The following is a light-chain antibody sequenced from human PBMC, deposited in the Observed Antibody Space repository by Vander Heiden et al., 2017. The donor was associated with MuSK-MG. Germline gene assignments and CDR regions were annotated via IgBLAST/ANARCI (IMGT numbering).Light chain of an antibody. CDR2: DAS. CDR1: QDISNY. J-gene: IGKJ5*01. CDR3: QQDDNLPIT. V-gene: IGKV1-33*01. Sequence: DIQMTQSPSSLSASVGDRVTITCQASQDISNYLNWYQQKPGKAPKLLIYDASNLETGVPSRFSGSGSGTDFTLTISSLQPEDIATYYCQQDDNLPITFGQGTQLEIK.